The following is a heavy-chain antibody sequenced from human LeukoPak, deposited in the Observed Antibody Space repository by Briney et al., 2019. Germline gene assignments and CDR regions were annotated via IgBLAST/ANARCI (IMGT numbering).Heavy chain of an antibody. V-gene: IGHV7-4-1*02. CDR3: ARVGSSWEFDY. CDR2: INTNTGNP. CDR1: GYTFTSYA. Sequence: ASVTVSCKASGYTFTSYAMNWVRQAPGQGLEWMGWINTNTGNPTYAQGFTGRFVFSLDTSVSPAYLQISSLKAEDTAVYYCARVGSSWEFDYWGQGTLVTVSS. J-gene: IGHJ4*02. D-gene: IGHD6-13*01.